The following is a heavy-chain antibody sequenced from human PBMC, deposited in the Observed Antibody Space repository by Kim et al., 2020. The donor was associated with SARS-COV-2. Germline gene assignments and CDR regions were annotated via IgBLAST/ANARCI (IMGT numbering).Heavy chain of an antibody. D-gene: IGHD2-2*01. CDR2: ISSSSSYI. Sequence: GGSLRLSCAASGFTFSSYSMNWVRQAPGKGLEWVSSISSSSSYIYYADSVKGRFTISRDNAKNSLYLQMNSLRAEDTAVYYCARDRFQLLSRSTYYYYYYMDVWGKGTTVTVSS. CDR1: GFTFSSYS. V-gene: IGHV3-21*01. J-gene: IGHJ6*03. CDR3: ARDRFQLLSRSTYYYYYYMDV.